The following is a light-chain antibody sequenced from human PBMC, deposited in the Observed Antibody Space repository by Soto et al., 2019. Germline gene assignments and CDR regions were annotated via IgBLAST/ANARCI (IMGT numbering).Light chain of an antibody. CDR2: AAS. Sequence: IQMTQSPSSLSASVGDRVTITCQASQDINKNLIWYQQKPGKAPRLLIYAASTLQSGVPSRFSGSGSDTEFTLTISSLQPEDFATYYCQQLNNYPLTFGGGTKVDIK. J-gene: IGKJ4*01. CDR1: QDINKN. CDR3: QQLNNYPLT. V-gene: IGKV1-9*01.